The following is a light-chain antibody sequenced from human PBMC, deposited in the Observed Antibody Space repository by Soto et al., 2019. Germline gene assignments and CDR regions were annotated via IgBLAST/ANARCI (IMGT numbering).Light chain of an antibody. Sequence: QSVLPQPPSASGTPGQGVTISCSGSSSNVGSKAVNWYQQLPGSAPNILIYNDNQRPSGVPDRFSGSKSGTSASLTISGLQSEDESDYYCGTWDDSLNGWVFGGGTKLTVL. CDR2: NDN. V-gene: IGLV1-44*01. J-gene: IGLJ3*02. CDR3: GTWDDSLNGWV. CDR1: SSNVGSKA.